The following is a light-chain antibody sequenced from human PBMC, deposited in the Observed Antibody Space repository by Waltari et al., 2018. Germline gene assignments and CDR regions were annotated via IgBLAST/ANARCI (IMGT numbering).Light chain of an antibody. J-gene: IGLJ3*02. CDR2: VNSDGRH. V-gene: IGLV4-69*01. Sequence: QLVLTQSPSASASLGASVKLTCTLSSGHSSNIIAWLQQQPGKGPRYLMKVNSDGRHRKGDGIPDRFPGPSPGAERYLTISSLQSEDEADYYCETGGHGTWVFGGGTKLTVL. CDR3: ETGGHGTWV. CDR1: SGHSSNI.